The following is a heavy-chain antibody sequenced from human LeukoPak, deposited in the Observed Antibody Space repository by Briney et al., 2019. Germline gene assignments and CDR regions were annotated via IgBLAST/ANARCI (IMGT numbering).Heavy chain of an antibody. V-gene: IGHV4-31*03. CDR3: VRDRYSSSWRREGLFDY. Sequence: SETLSLTCTVSGGSISSGGYYWSWIRQHPGKGLEWIGYIYYSGSTYYNPSLKSRVTISVDTSKNQFSLKLSSVTAADTAVYYCVRDRYSSSWRREGLFDYWGQGTLVTVSS. CDR2: IYYSGST. J-gene: IGHJ4*02. D-gene: IGHD6-13*01. CDR1: GGSISSGGYY.